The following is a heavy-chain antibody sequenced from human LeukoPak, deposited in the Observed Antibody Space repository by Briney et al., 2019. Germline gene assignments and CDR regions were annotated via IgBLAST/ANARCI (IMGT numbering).Heavy chain of an antibody. CDR2: IYYSGST. D-gene: IGHD2-2*03. J-gene: IGHJ4*02. V-gene: IGHV4-59*01. CDR3: ARERRGYWSDY. CDR1: DGSISSYY. Sequence: SETLSLTCTVSDGSISSYYWSWIRQPPGKGLEWIGYIYYSGSTNYNPSLKSRVTISVDTSKNQFSLKLSSVTAADTAVYYCARERRGYWSDYWGQGTLVTVSS.